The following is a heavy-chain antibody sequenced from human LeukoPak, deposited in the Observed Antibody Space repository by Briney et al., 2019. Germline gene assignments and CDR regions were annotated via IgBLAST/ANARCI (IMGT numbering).Heavy chain of an antibody. J-gene: IGHJ5*02. CDR2: ISAYNGNT. D-gene: IGHD3-16*01. CDR3: ARMEGDYVWGSYSNWFDP. CDR1: GYTFTSYG. Sequence: ASVKVSCKASGYTFTSYGISWVRQAPGQGLEWMGWISAYNGNTNYAQKLQGRVTMTTDTSTSTAYMELRSLRSDDTAVYYCARMEGDYVWGSYSNWFDPWGQGTLVTVSS. V-gene: IGHV1-18*01.